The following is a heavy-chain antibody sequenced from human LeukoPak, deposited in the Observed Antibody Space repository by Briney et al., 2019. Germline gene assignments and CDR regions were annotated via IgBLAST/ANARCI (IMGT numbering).Heavy chain of an antibody. CDR3: AKDLKAVLFAYFDY. Sequence: GGSLRLSCAASGFTFSSYWMNWVRQAPGKGLEWVSTVPGSGSSTSYADSVQGRFTISRDNSKNTLYLQMNSLRAEDTAVYYCAKDLKAVLFAYFDYWGQGALVTVSS. D-gene: IGHD3-16*01. V-gene: IGHV3-23*01. CDR1: GFTFSSYW. J-gene: IGHJ4*02. CDR2: VPGSGSST.